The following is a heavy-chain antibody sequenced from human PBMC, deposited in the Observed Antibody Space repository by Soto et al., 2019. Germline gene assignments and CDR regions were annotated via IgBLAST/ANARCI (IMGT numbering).Heavy chain of an antibody. J-gene: IGHJ6*02. CDR1: GGTFSSYG. CDR2: IIPIFDTA. Sequence: GASVKVSCKASGGTFSSYGISWVRQAPGQGLEWMGGIIPIFDTANYAQKFQGRVTFTADESTSTAYMELSSLRSEDTAVYYCARHDCISSSCYYYYYYGLDVWGLRTTVTVSS. CDR3: ARHDCISSSCYYYYYYGLDV. V-gene: IGHV1-69*13. D-gene: IGHD2-2*01.